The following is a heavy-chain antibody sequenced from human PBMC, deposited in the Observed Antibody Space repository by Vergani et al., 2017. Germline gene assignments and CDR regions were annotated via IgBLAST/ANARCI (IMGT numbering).Heavy chain of an antibody. CDR1: GYSITNYW. CDR3: AKTHDFSSLYSSYNWFDP. J-gene: IGHJ5*02. V-gene: IGHV5-51*03. CDR2: IYAGDSDV. Sequence: EVQLVQSGAEVKKPGESLKISCQGSGYSITNYWIAWVRQRPGKGLEWMGIIYAGDSDVRYSPSFQGQVTRSVDKSLSTAYLQWSSLKASDTATYYCAKTHDFSSLYSSYNWFDPRGQGTQVTVSS. D-gene: IGHD3-3*01.